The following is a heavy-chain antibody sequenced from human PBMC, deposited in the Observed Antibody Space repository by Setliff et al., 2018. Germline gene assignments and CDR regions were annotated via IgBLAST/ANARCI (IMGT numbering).Heavy chain of an antibody. D-gene: IGHD5-12*01. Sequence: KLRETLSLTCTVSGGSVGSGNFYWSWIRQTAGKGLEWIGLIQGSGNTNYNPSLQSRVTISIDTSKNQFSLKMTSVTAADTALYYCAGTPARGTAWLPPFDYWGRGTLVTVSS. CDR2: IQGSGNT. CDR3: AGTPARGTAWLPPFDY. CDR1: GGSVGSGNFY. J-gene: IGHJ4*02. V-gene: IGHV4-61*10.